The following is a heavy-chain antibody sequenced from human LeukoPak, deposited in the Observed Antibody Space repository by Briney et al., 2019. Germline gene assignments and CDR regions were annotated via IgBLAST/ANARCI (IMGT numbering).Heavy chain of an antibody. J-gene: IGHJ6*02. Sequence: SETLSLTCTVSGGSISSRSYYWGWIRQPPGKGLEWIANIYYSGDTYYNPSLKSRVTVSLDTSKNQFSLTLASVTAADTAVYFCSRERGRPSGTFSWGPKTFYYGLDLWGQGTTVTVSS. D-gene: IGHD3-16*01. CDR1: GGSISSRSYY. CDR2: IYYSGDT. V-gene: IGHV4-39*07. CDR3: SRERGRPSGTFSWGPKTFYYGLDL.